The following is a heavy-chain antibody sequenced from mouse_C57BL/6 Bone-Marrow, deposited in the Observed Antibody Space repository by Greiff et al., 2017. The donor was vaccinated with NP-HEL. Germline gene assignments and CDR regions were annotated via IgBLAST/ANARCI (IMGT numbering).Heavy chain of an antibody. CDR1: GYTFTSYW. J-gene: IGHJ2*01. V-gene: IGHV1-61*01. Sequence: QVQLQQPGAELVRPGSSVKLSCKASGYTFTSYWMDWVKQRPGQGLEWIGNIYPSDSETHYNQKFKDKATLTVDKSSSTAYMQLSSLTSEDSAVYYCARRGDYGSIYYFDYWGQGTTLTVAS. CDR2: IYPSDSET. CDR3: ARRGDYGSIYYFDY. D-gene: IGHD1-1*01.